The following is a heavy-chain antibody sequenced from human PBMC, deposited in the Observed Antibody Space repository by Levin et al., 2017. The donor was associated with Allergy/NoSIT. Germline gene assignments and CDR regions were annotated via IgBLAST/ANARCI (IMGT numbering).Heavy chain of an antibody. CDR3: ATYETGVGGRGN. D-gene: IGHD2-15*01. CDR2: LTRGST. Sequence: SETLSLTCTVSGVSVTSFNYHWSWIRQPPGKGLEWIGYYLTRGSTHYNPSVTSRVTISIDTSRNQFSLNLNSVTDADTAVYYCATYETGVGGRGNWGQGTLVTVSS. V-gene: IGHV4-61*01. CDR1: GVSVTSFNYH. J-gene: IGHJ4*02.